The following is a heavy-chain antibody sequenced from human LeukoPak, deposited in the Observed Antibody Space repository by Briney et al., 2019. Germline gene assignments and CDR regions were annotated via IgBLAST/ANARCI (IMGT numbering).Heavy chain of an antibody. J-gene: IGHJ4*02. V-gene: IGHV3-53*01. CDR1: GFTVSSNY. CDR3: ARTPSGGGGFDY. Sequence: GGSLRLSCAASGFTVSSNYMSWVRQAPGKGLEWVSVIYSGGSTYYADSVKGRLTISRDNSKSTLYLQMNSLRAEDTAVYYCARTPSGGGGFDYWGQGTLVTVSS. CDR2: IYSGGST. D-gene: IGHD3-10*01.